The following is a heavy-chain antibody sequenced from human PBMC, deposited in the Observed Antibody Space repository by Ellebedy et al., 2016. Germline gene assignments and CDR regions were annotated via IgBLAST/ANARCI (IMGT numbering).Heavy chain of an antibody. J-gene: IGHJ4*02. V-gene: IGHV1-8*01. CDR2: VSPKSGKA. D-gene: IGHD6-19*01. CDR3: VRGIGVAGDY. Sequence: ASVQVSCXASGYTFDIFDINWVRQASGQRLEWMGWVSPKSGKAAYAQKFQGRVTMTGDTSISTAYMELNSLTSEDTAVYYCVRGIGVAGDYWGQGTLVTVSS. CDR1: GYTFDIFD.